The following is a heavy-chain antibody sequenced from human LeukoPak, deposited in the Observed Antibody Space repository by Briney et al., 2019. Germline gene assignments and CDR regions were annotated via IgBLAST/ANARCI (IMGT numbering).Heavy chain of an antibody. V-gene: IGHV3-30*02. CDR3: AKDLRWLPNFDY. Sequence: GGSLRLSCAASGFTFSSYGMHWVRQAPGKGLEWVAFIRYDGSNKYYADSVKGRFTISRDNSKNTLYLQMSSLRAEDTAVYYCAKDLRWLPNFDYWGQGTLVTVSS. D-gene: IGHD5-24*01. CDR1: GFTFSSYG. CDR2: IRYDGSNK. J-gene: IGHJ4*02.